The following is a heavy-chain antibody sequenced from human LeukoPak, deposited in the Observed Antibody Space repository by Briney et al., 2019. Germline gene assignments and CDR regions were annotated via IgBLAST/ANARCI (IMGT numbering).Heavy chain of an antibody. J-gene: IGHJ4*02. CDR1: GFTFSSYW. V-gene: IGHV3-74*01. CDR3: ARDDLELRFDY. CDR2: INSDGSTT. D-gene: IGHD1-7*01. Sequence: GGSLRLSCAASGFTFSSYWMHWVRQAPGKGLVWVSRINSDGSTTSYADSVKGRFTISRDNAKNSLYLQMNSLRAEDTAVYYCARDDLELRFDYWGQGTLVTVSS.